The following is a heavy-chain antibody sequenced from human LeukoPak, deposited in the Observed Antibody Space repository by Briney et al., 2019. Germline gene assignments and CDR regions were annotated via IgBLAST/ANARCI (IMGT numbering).Heavy chain of an antibody. V-gene: IGHV5-51*01. CDR3: ARLDGSGSYPPYFDY. D-gene: IGHD1-26*01. J-gene: IGHJ4*02. CDR2: IYPGDSDT. CDR1: GYSFTNYW. Sequence: GEPLKISCKGSGYSFTNYWIGWVRQMPGKGLEWMGIIYPGDSDTRYSPSFQGQVTISADKSIRIAYLQWTSLKASDTAMYYCARLDGSGSYPPYFDYWGQGTLVTVSS.